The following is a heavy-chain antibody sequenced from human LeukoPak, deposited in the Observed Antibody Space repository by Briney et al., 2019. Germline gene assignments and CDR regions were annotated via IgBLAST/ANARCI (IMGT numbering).Heavy chain of an antibody. V-gene: IGHV4-59*08. CDR2: ISYSGGT. Sequence: PSETLSLTCTVSGGSISNDYCNWIRQRPGKGLVWVGHISYSGGTKYNPSLQSRLTILIDTSKNQFSLHLSSVTAADTAIYYCARRVIMSAAGVPDTWLDPWGQGILVTVSS. CDR3: ARRVIMSAAGVPDTWLDP. J-gene: IGHJ5*02. D-gene: IGHD2-8*01. CDR1: GGSISNDY.